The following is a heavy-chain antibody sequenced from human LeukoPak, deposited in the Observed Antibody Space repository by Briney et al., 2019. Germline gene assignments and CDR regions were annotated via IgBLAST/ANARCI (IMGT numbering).Heavy chain of an antibody. Sequence: GGSLRLSCAASGFTVSSNYMSWVRQAPGKGLEWVSAISGSGGSTYYADPVKGRFTISRDNSKNTLYLQMNSLRAEDTAQYFCAKSLLTTATGTGRAFDIWGQGTMVTVSS. CDR3: AKSLLTTATGTGRAFDI. CDR1: GFTVSSNY. D-gene: IGHD1-1*01. J-gene: IGHJ3*02. V-gene: IGHV3-23*01. CDR2: ISGSGGST.